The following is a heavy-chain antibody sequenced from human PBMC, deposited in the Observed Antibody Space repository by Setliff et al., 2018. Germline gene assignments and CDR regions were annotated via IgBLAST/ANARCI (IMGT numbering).Heavy chain of an antibody. CDR1: GYTFTSYF. V-gene: IGHV1-46*01. CDR3: ARGPYGSGRHGWFDP. Sequence: ASVKVSCKASGYTFTSYFIHWVRQAPGQGLEWMGIINPSGGSTSYAQKFQGRVTMTRDTSTRTVYMELSSLRSEDTDMYYCARGPYGSGRHGWFDPWGQGTLVTVFS. CDR2: INPSGGST. J-gene: IGHJ5*02. D-gene: IGHD3-10*01.